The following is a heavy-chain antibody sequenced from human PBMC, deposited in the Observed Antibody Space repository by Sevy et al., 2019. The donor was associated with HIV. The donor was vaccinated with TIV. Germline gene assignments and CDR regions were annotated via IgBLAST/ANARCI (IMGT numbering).Heavy chain of an antibody. D-gene: IGHD6-19*01. CDR2: ISASGGGT. CDR3: AKGDSSGWHGHFDY. V-gene: IGHV3-23*01. J-gene: IGHJ4*02. CDR1: GFTFSRCA. Sequence: GGFLRLYCAASGFTFSRCAMNWVRQAPGKGLEWVSDISASGGGTNYADSVKGRFTISRDNSKNTLYLQMNSLRAEDTAVYYCAKGDSSGWHGHFDYWGQGTLVTVSS.